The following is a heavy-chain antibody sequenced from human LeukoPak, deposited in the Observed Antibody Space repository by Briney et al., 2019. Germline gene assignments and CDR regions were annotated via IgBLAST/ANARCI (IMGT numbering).Heavy chain of an antibody. J-gene: IGHJ4*02. V-gene: IGHV3-23*01. CDR3: ARDAGGAWPFDY. CDR2: ISPTGVGT. Sequence: GGSLRLSCAASGFAFSNTGMTWVRQAPGRGLECVSTISPTGVGTHYADSVKGRFTISRDNSKNTLSLEMNSLRADDTATYYCARDAGGAWPFDYWGQGTRVIDSS. D-gene: IGHD4-17*01. CDR1: GFAFSNTG.